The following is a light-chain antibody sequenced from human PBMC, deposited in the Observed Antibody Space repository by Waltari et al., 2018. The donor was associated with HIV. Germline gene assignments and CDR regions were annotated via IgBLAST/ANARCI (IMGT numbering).Light chain of an antibody. CDR1: STDVGGYNS. J-gene: IGLJ1*01. V-gene: IGLV2-14*01. CDR3: SSYTSSSTLV. CDR2: EVS. Sequence: QSALTQPASVSGPPGQSTTISCTGTSTDVGGYNSVYWYQQHPGKAPKLMIYEVSNRPSGVSNRFSGSKSGNTASLTISGLQAEDEADYYCSSYTSSSTLVFGTGTKVTVL.